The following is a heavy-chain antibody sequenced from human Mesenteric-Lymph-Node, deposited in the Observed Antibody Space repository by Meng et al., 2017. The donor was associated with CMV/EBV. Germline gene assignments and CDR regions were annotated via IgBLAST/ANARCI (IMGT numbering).Heavy chain of an antibody. Sequence: GESLKISCTASGFRFDDHAISWFRQAPGKGLEWVGFIRSKDFGGTKECAASVKDRFTISRDDSKGIAYLQMNSLKIEDTAVYYCAREDYNWDDLISVNDYWGQGTLVTVSS. CDR2: IRSKDFGGTK. J-gene: IGHJ4*02. V-gene: IGHV3-49*03. CDR1: GFRFDDHA. D-gene: IGHD1-20*01. CDR3: AREDYNWDDLISVNDY.